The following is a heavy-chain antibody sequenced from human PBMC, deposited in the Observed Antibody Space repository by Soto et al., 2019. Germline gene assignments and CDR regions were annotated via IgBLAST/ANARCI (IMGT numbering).Heavy chain of an antibody. CDR3: EGYSYGPPYAFDI. CDR2: IYYSGST. J-gene: IGHJ3*02. Sequence: SETLSLTCTFSCGSIISGGYYWSWIRQHPGKGLEWIGYIYYSGSTYYNPSLKSRVTISVDTSKNQFSLKLSSVTAADTAVYYCEGYSYGPPYAFDIWGQGTMVTVSS. D-gene: IGHD5-18*01. CDR1: CGSIISGGYY. V-gene: IGHV4-31*03.